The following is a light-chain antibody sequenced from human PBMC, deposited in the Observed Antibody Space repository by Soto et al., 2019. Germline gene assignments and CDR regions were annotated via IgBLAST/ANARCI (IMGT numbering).Light chain of an antibody. V-gene: IGKV4-1*01. Sequence: DIVMTQSPDSLAVSLGERAIINCKSSQSLLYTSNNKNYLAWYQQKPGQPSKLLIYWASIRESGVPVRFSGSGSGTDFTLTISSLQAEDVAVYYCQQYYSTPRTFGQGTKVDIK. CDR3: QQYYSTPRT. CDR2: WAS. J-gene: IGKJ1*01. CDR1: QSLLYTSNNKNY.